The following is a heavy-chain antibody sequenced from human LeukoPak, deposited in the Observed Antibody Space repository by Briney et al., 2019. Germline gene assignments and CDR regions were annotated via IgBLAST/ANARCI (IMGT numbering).Heavy chain of an antibody. CDR3: ARDSEDCSGGSCYQYYYYYYGMDV. V-gene: IGHV1-46*01. Sequence: ASVKVSCRASGYTFTSYYMHWVRQAPGQGLEWMGIINPSGGSTSYAQKFQGRVTMTRDTSTSTVYMELSSLRSEDTAVYYCARDSEDCSGGSCYQYYYYYYGMDVWGQGTTVTVSS. CDR1: GYTFTSYY. CDR2: INPSGGST. D-gene: IGHD2-15*01. J-gene: IGHJ6*02.